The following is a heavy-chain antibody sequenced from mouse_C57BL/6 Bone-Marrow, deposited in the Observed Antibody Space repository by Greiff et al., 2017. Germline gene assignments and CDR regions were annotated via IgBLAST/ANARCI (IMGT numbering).Heavy chain of an antibody. D-gene: IGHD1-1*01. CDR1: GFSLTSYG. CDR2: IWSGGST. J-gene: IGHJ3*01. CDR3: ARNPYGSSQAWFAY. V-gene: IGHV2-2*01. Sequence: QVQLQQSGPGLVQPSQSLSITCTASGFSLTSYGVPWVRQSPGTGLEWLGVIWSGGSTDYNAAFISRLSISKDNSKSHVFFKMNSQQADDTAIYYCARNPYGSSQAWFAYGGQGTLVTVAA.